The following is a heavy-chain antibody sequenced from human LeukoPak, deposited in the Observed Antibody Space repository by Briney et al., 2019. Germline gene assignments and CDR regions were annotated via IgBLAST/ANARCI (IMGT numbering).Heavy chain of an antibody. J-gene: IGHJ6*03. CDR2: INWNGCST. V-gene: IGHV3-20*04. CDR3: ARLYPVTIFRVVMNPGDYYYMDV. CDR1: GFTFHYYV. Sequence: GGSLTLSCAASGFTFHYYVMSWLRQAPGKGLAWVSCINWNGCSTAYAASVKGRCTISRDNAKNSLYLQMNSLRAEDTALYYCARLYPVTIFRVVMNPGDYYYMDVWGKGTTVTVSS. D-gene: IGHD3-3*01.